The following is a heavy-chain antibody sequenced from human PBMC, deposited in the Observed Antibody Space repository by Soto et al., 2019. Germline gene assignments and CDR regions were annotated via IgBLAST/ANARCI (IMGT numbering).Heavy chain of an antibody. Sequence: GGSLRLSCAASGFTFSSYGMHWVRQAPGKGLEWVAVISYDGSNKYYADSVKGRFTISRDNSKNTLYLQRNSRRAEYTAVYYCAEDVTPRAGIPTSHFDYWGQGTLVTVSS. V-gene: IGHV3-30*18. CDR2: ISYDGSNK. CDR1: GFTFSSYG. J-gene: IGHJ4*02. CDR3: AEDVTPRAGIPTSHFDY.